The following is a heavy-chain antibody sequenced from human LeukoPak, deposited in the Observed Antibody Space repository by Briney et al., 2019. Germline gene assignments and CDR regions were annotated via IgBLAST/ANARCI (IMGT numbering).Heavy chain of an antibody. CDR1: GFTFSSYA. V-gene: IGHV3-23*01. Sequence: PGGSLRLSCAASGFTFSSYAMSWVRQAPGKGREWCSAISGGSGSSTYYADAVKGRFTISRDNSKTTLYLEMNSLRAEDTAVYYCAKGSSSGWPYFFDYWGQGTLVTVSS. CDR2: ISGGSGSST. CDR3: AKGSSSGWPYFFDY. D-gene: IGHD6-19*01. J-gene: IGHJ4*02.